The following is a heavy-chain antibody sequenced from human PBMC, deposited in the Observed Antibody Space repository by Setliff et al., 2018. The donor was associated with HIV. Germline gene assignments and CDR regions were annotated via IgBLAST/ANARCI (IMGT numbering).Heavy chain of an antibody. V-gene: IGHV4-34*01. CDR1: GGSFSGYY. CDR3: AQLGMVDDFDY. Sequence: SETLSLTCAVYGGSFSGYYWTWIRQPPGKGLEWIGEINHSGSTNYNPSLKSRVTISVDTSKNHFSLKLRSVTAADTAAYYCAQLGMVDDFDYWGQGTLVTVSS. D-gene: IGHD1-1*01. CDR2: INHSGST. J-gene: IGHJ4*02.